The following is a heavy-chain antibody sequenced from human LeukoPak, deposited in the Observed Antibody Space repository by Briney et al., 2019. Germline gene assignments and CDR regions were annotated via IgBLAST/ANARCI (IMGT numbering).Heavy chain of an antibody. Sequence: PGGPLRLSCAASGFTFSSYAMSWVRQAPGKGLEWVSTISGSGGSTYYADSVKGRFTISRDNSKNTLYLQMNSLRPEDTAVYFCANRGVIDFLTGYYYYFDYWGQGTLVIVSS. CDR2: ISGSGGST. CDR1: GFTFSSYA. J-gene: IGHJ4*02. V-gene: IGHV3-23*01. CDR3: ANRGVIDFLTGYYYYFDY. D-gene: IGHD3-9*01.